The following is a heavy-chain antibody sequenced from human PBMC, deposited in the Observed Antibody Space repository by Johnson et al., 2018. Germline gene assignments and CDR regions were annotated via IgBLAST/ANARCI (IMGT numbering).Heavy chain of an antibody. CDR2: IYYSGST. CDR1: GGSISSSSYY. CDR3: ARVNPTPDAFDI. D-gene: IGHD2-15*01. J-gene: IGHJ3*02. V-gene: IGHV4-39*07. Sequence: VQLQESGPGLVKPSETLSLTCTVSGGSISSSSYYWGWIRQPPGKGLEWIGSIYYSGSTYYNPSLKSRVTISVDTSKNQFSLKLSSVTAADPAVYYCARVNPTPDAFDIWGQGTMVTVSS.